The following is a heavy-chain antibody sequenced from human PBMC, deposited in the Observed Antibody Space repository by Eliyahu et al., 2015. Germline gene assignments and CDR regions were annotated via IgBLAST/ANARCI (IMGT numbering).Heavy chain of an antibody. Sequence: QVQLVQSGAEVKKPGASVKVSCKALGYSLRTNGISWVRQVPGQGLEWMGWINGDNGKTYYAQKFQGRVTMTRDADTDTAYLDLWSLRSDDTAVYYCARDRRQGYNQANYYGMDVWGQGTTVTVSS. CDR2: INGDNGKT. V-gene: IGHV1-18*01. D-gene: IGHD5-24*01. CDR1: GYSLRTNG. CDR3: ARDRRQGYNQANYYGMDV. J-gene: IGHJ6*02.